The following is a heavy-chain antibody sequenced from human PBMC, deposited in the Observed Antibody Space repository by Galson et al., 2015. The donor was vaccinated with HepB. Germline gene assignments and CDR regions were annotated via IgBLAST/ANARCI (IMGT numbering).Heavy chain of an antibody. Sequence: TLSLTCTVSGGSISSGGYYWSWIRQHPGKGLEWIGYIYYSGSTYYNPSLKSRVTISVDTSKNQFSLKLSSVTAADTAVYYCAREYCSSTSCRVFDYWGQGTLVTVSS. D-gene: IGHD2-2*01. CDR2: IYYSGST. V-gene: IGHV4-31*03. J-gene: IGHJ4*02. CDR3: AREYCSSTSCRVFDY. CDR1: GGSISSGGYY.